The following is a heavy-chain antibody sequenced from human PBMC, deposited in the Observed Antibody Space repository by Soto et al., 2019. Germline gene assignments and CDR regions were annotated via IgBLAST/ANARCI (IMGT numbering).Heavy chain of an antibody. V-gene: IGHV3-11*01. CDR2: ISSSGSTI. CDR3: AREYIVATMGKFYYYYYYMDV. Sequence: QVQLVESGGGLVKPGGSLRLSCAASGFTFSDYYMSWIRQAPGKGLEWVSYISSSGSTIYYADSVKGRLTISRDNAKNSLYLQMNSLRAEYTAVYYCAREYIVATMGKFYYYYYYMDVWGKGTTVTVSS. J-gene: IGHJ6*03. CDR1: GFTFSDYY. D-gene: IGHD5-12*01.